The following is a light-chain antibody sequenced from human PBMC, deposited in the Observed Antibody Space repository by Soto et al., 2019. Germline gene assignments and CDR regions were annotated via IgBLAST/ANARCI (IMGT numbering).Light chain of an antibody. CDR2: GNS. Sequence: QSVLTQPPSVSGAPGQRVTISCTGSRSNIGAGYDVHWYQHLPGTAPKLLIYGNSNRPSGVPNRFSGSKSGTSASLAIKGLQAEDEADYYCQSYDSRLSGYVVFGGGTKVTVL. J-gene: IGLJ2*01. CDR1: RSNIGAGYD. CDR3: QSYDSRLSGYVV. V-gene: IGLV1-40*01.